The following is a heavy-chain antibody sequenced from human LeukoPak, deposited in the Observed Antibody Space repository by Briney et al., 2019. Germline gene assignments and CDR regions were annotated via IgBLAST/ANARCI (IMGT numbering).Heavy chain of an antibody. CDR1: GGSISSYY. D-gene: IGHD6-13*01. CDR3: ARGIAAAGFYYYYYMDV. V-gene: IGHV4-4*07. Sequence: PSETLSLTCTDSGGSISSYYWSWIRQPAGKGLEWIGRIYTSGSTNYNPSLKSRVTMSVDTSKNQFSLKLSSVTAADTAVYYCARGIAAAGFYYYYYMDVWGKGTTVTVSS. CDR2: IYTSGST. J-gene: IGHJ6*03.